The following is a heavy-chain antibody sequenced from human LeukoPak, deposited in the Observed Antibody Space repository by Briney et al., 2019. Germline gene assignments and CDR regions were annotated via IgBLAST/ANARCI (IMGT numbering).Heavy chain of an antibody. CDR3: ARGHNYYDSSGPSSFDY. Sequence: PGGSLRLSCAASGFTFSDYYMSWLRQAPGKGLEWVSYISSSGSTIYYADYVKGRFPISRDNAKNSLYLQMNSLRAEDTAVYYCARGHNYYDSSGPSSFDYWGQGTLVTVSS. D-gene: IGHD3-22*01. CDR2: ISSSGSTI. CDR1: GFTFSDYY. V-gene: IGHV3-11*01. J-gene: IGHJ4*02.